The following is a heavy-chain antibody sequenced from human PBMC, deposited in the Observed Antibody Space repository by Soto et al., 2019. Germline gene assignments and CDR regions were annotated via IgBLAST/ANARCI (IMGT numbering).Heavy chain of an antibody. CDR2: IIPMFGTT. D-gene: IGHD3-16*01. CDR1: GGTFSSYG. J-gene: IGHJ6*02. Sequence: SVKVSCKASGGTFSSYGISWVRRAPGQGLEWMGGIIPMFGTTNYAQKFQGRVTITADESTTTAYMELSSLRSEDTAVYYCARSTYGGSFGYSYYYGMDVWGQGTTVTVSS. V-gene: IGHV1-69*13. CDR3: ARSTYGGSFGYSYYYGMDV.